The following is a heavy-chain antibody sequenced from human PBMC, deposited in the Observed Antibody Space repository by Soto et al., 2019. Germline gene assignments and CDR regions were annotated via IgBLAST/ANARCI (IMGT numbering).Heavy chain of an antibody. CDR1: GGSISSGGYY. Sequence: QVQLQESGPGLVKPSQTLSLTCTVSGGSISSGGYYWSWIRQHPGKGLEWIGYIYYSGSTYYNPSLRSRVNISVDTSKNQFSLKLSAVTAADTAVYYCARGGQDIYYDSSGYYYYISTNWFDPWGQGTLVTVSS. CDR2: IYYSGST. CDR3: ARGGQDIYYDSSGYYYYISTNWFDP. V-gene: IGHV4-31*03. D-gene: IGHD3-22*01. J-gene: IGHJ5*02.